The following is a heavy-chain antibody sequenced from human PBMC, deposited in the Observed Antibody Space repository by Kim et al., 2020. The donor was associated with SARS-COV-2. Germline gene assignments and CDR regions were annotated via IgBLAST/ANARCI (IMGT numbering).Heavy chain of an antibody. Sequence: GGSLRLSCAASGFTFSSYAMHWVRQAPGKGLEWVAVISYDGSNKYYADSVKGRFTISRDNSKNTLYLQMNSLRAEDTAVYYCARGPKYYYDSSGYYYVGVDYWGQGTLVTVSS. CDR2: ISYDGSNK. D-gene: IGHD3-22*01. V-gene: IGHV3-30*04. CDR3: ARGPKYYYDSSGYYYVGVDY. CDR1: GFTFSSYA. J-gene: IGHJ4*02.